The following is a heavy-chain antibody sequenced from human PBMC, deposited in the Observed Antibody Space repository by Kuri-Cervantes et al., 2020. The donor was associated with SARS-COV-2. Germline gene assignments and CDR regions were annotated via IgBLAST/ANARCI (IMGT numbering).Heavy chain of an antibody. Sequence: ETLSLTCAASGFTFSSYAMSWVRQAPGKGLEWVSAISGSGGSTYYADSVKGRFTISRDNSKNSLYLQMNSLRAEDTAVYYCARPSWRAAPSHFQHWGQGTLVTVSS. CDR1: GFTFSSYA. CDR3: ARPSWRAAPSHFQH. V-gene: IGHV3-23*01. CDR2: ISGSGGST. D-gene: IGHD6-6*01. J-gene: IGHJ1*01.